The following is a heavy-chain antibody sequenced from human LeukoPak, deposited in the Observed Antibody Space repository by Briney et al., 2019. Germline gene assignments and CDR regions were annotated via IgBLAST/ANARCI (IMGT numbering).Heavy chain of an antibody. CDR2: IKQDGSEK. Sequence: GGSLRLSCAASGFTFSSYWMSWVRQAPGKGLERVANIKQDGSEKYYVDSVKGRFTISRDNAKNSLHLQMNSLRAEDTAVYYCARGPTPEYSSAFDYWGQGTLVTVSS. J-gene: IGHJ4*02. CDR3: ARGPTPEYSSAFDY. V-gene: IGHV3-7*01. CDR1: GFTFSSYW. D-gene: IGHD6-6*01.